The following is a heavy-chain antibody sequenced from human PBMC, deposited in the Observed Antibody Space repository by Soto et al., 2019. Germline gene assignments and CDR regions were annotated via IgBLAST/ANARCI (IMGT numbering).Heavy chain of an antibody. CDR2: IWYDGSNK. CDR1: GFTFSSYG. CDR3: AGDRFSYGPLDY. V-gene: IGHV3-33*01. D-gene: IGHD5-18*01. Sequence: QVQLVESGGGVVQPGRSLRLSCAASGFTFSSYGMHWVRQAPGKGLEWVAVIWYDGSNKYYADSVKGRFTISRDNSKNTLYLQMNSLRAEDTAVYYCAGDRFSYGPLDYWGQGTLVTVSS. J-gene: IGHJ4*02.